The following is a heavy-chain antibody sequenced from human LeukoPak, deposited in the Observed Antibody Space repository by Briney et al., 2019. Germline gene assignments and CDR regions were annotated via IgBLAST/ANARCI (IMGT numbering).Heavy chain of an antibody. D-gene: IGHD3-3*01. J-gene: IGHJ4*02. Sequence: PGGSLRLSCAAPGFTVSSNYMSWVRQAPGKGLEWVSVIYSGGSTYYADSVKGRFTISRDNSKNTLYLQMNSLRAEGTAVYYCARLDFWSGYTFDYWGQGTLVTVSS. CDR1: GFTVSSNY. CDR3: ARLDFWSGYTFDY. V-gene: IGHV3-66*02. CDR2: IYSGGST.